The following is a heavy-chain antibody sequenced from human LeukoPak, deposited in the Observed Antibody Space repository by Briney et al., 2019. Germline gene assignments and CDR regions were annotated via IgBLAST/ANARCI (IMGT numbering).Heavy chain of an antibody. V-gene: IGHV1-8*01. D-gene: IGHD2-21*02. J-gene: IGHJ5*02. CDR2: MNPNSGNT. Sequence: ASVKVSCKASGYTFTSYDINWVRQATGQGLEWMGWMNPNSGNTGYAQKFQGRVTMTRNTSISTAYMELSSLRSEDTAVYYSASRSITANWFDPWGQGTLVTVSS. CDR1: GYTFTSYD. CDR3: ASRSITANWFDP.